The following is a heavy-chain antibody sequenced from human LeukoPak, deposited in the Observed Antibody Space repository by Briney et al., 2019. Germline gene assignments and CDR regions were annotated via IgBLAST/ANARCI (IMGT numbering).Heavy chain of an antibody. CDR2: IYYSGST. Sequence: SETLSLTCTVSGGSISGFYWSWIRQPPGKGLESIGYIYYSGSTNFNPSLKSRVTISVDTSKNQFSLKLSSVTAADTAVYYCARELVSGWFDPWGQGTLVTVSS. CDR1: GGSISGFY. D-gene: IGHD4-23*01. V-gene: IGHV4-59*01. J-gene: IGHJ5*02. CDR3: ARELVSGWFDP.